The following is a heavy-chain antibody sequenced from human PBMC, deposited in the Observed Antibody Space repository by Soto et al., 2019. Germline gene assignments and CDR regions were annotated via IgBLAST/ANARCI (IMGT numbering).Heavy chain of an antibody. Sequence: EVQLVESGGGLVQPGGSLRLSCAASGFTFSSYSMNWVRQAPGKGLEWVSYISSSSSTIYYADSVKGRFTISRDNAKSSLYLQMNSLRDEDTAVYYCARGPRRHIVVVTATHNWFDPWGQGTLVTVSS. V-gene: IGHV3-48*02. CDR3: ARGPRRHIVVVTATHNWFDP. D-gene: IGHD2-21*02. CDR1: GFTFSSYS. CDR2: ISSSSSTI. J-gene: IGHJ5*02.